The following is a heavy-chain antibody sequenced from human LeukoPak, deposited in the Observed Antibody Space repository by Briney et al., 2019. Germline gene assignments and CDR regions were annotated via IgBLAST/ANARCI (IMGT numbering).Heavy chain of an antibody. Sequence: PSETLSLTCAVSGGSISSGGYSWSWIRQPPGKGLEWIGYIYHSGSTNYNPSLKSRVTISVDTSKNQFSLKLSSVTAADTAVYYCAGKEYPDAFDIWGQGTMVTVSS. CDR3: AGKEYPDAFDI. V-gene: IGHV4-30-2*01. CDR2: IYHSGST. CDR1: GGSISSGGYS. D-gene: IGHD2-2*02. J-gene: IGHJ3*02.